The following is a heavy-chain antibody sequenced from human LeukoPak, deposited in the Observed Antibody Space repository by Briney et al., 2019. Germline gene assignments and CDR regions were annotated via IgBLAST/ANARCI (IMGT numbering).Heavy chain of an antibody. CDR3: ARALGWLPENY. V-gene: IGHV3-7*01. CDR2: IKQDGSEK. Sequence: GGSLRLSCAASGFTFSSYWMSWVRQAPGKGVEWVANIKQDGSEKDYVDSVKGRFTISRDNAKNSLYLQMNSLRAEDTAVYYCARALGWLPENYWGQGTLVTVSS. CDR1: GFTFSSYW. J-gene: IGHJ4*02. D-gene: IGHD5-24*01.